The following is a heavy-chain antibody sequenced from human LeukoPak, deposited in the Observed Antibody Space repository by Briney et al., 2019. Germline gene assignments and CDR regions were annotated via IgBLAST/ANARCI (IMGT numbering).Heavy chain of an antibody. CDR1: GFTFSSYG. CDR3: AKDCDIEYYYGSGSYGDY. CDR2: ISGSGGST. V-gene: IGHV3-23*01. D-gene: IGHD3-10*01. J-gene: IGHJ4*02. Sequence: QPGGSLRLSCAASGFTFSSYGMSWVRQAPGKGLEWVSAISGSGGSTYYADSVKGRFTISRDNSKNTLYLQMNSLRAEDTAVYYCAKDCDIEYYYGSGSYGDYWGQGTLVTVSS.